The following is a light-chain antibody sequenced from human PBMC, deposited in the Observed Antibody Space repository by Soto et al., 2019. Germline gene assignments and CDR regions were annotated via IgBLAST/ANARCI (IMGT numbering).Light chain of an antibody. V-gene: IGKV3-20*01. CDR3: QQYGSSPPSWT. Sequence: ETVLTQSPGTLSLSPGERATLSCRASQSVSSSYLAWYQQKPGQAPRLLIYGASSRATGIPDRFSGSGSGTDFPLPISRLEPEDFAVYYCQQYGSSPPSWTFGQGTKVEIK. J-gene: IGKJ1*01. CDR1: QSVSSSY. CDR2: GAS.